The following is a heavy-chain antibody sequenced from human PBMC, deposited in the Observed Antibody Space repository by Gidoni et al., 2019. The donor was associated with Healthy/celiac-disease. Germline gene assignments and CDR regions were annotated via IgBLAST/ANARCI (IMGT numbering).Heavy chain of an antibody. CDR3: ASPNYYDSSAYYRPGAFDY. CDR1: GGTFSSYT. Sequence: QVQLVQSGAEVKQPGSSVKVSCKTSGGTFSSYTISWVRQAPGQGLEWMGRIIPILGIANYAQKFQGRVTITADKSTSTAYMELSSLRSEDTAVYYCASPNYYDSSAYYRPGAFDYWGQGTLVTVSS. J-gene: IGHJ4*02. V-gene: IGHV1-69*02. D-gene: IGHD3-22*01. CDR2: IIPILGIA.